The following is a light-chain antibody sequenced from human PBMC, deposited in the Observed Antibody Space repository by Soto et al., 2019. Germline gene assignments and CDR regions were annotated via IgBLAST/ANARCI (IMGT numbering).Light chain of an antibody. CDR2: DVR. Sequence: QSVLTQPASVSGSPGQSITISCTGTSSDVGGYNYVSWYQQHPGKAPKLMIYDVRSRPSGVSNRFSGSKSVNTASLTISGLQADDDADYYCSSYTTISTYVFGTGNKVTVL. CDR3: SSYTTISTYV. J-gene: IGLJ1*01. CDR1: SSDVGGYNY. V-gene: IGLV2-14*01.